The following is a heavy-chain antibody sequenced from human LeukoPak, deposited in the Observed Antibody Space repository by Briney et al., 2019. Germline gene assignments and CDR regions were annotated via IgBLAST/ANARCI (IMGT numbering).Heavy chain of an antibody. D-gene: IGHD3-10*01. CDR2: IYYSGST. CDR3: ARRNVLLWFGESHVPEGYFDY. Sequence: ETLSLTCTVSGGSISSSSYYWGWIRQPPGKGLQWIGSIYYSGSTYYNPSLKSRVTISVDTSKNQFSLKLSSVTAADTAVYYCARRNVLLWFGESHVPEGYFDYWGQGTLVTVSS. V-gene: IGHV4-39*01. J-gene: IGHJ4*02. CDR1: GGSISSSSYY.